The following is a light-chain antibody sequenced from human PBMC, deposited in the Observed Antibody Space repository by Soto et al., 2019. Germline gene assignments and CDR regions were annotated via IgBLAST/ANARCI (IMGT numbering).Light chain of an antibody. Sequence: QSVLTQPPSASGTPGQRVTVSCSGSSSNIASNTVNWYQQLPGTAPKLLIYSNDQRPSGVPDRFSASKSGTSASLAISGLQSEDEADYYCASWDDRLNGHVFGNGTKVTVL. CDR2: SND. J-gene: IGLJ1*01. CDR1: SSNIASNT. CDR3: ASWDDRLNGHV. V-gene: IGLV1-44*01.